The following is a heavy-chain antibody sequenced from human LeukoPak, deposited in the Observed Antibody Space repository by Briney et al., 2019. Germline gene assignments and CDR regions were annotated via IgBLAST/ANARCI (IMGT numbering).Heavy chain of an antibody. CDR2: IKSKTDGGTT. CDR1: GFTFSNAW. D-gene: IGHD1-26*01. V-gene: IGHV3-15*01. J-gene: IGHJ4*02. CDR3: ARGRGVGALDY. Sequence: GGSLRLSCAASGFTFSNAWMSWVRQAPGKGLEWVGRIKSKTDGGTTDYAAPVKGRFTISRDDSKNTLYLQMNSLKTEDTAVYYCARGRGVGALDYWGQGTLVTVSS.